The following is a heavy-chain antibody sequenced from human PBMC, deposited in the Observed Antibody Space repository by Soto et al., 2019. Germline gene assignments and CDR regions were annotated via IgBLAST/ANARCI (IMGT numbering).Heavy chain of an antibody. Sequence: GSLRLSCAASGFSFSNYEMNWVRQAPGKRLEWVAYISSSGRAIKYADSVKGRFTISRDNVNNSLHLHMNSLRADDTAIYYCARDPGGGWFDPWGQGTLVTVSS. J-gene: IGHJ5*02. V-gene: IGHV3-48*03. CDR3: ARDPGGGWFDP. D-gene: IGHD1-26*01. CDR2: ISSSGRAI. CDR1: GFSFSNYE.